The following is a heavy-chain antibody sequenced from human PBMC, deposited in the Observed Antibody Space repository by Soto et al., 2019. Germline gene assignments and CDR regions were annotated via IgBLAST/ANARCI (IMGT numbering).Heavy chain of an antibody. CDR2: ISGLGNRV. CDR3: AKAELGMDDRDI. CDR1: GFTFNKHA. J-gene: IGHJ3*02. V-gene: IGHV3-23*01. Sequence: EVQLLESGGELVQPGGSLRLSCEASGFTFNKHAMNWVRQAPGKGLEWVSSISGLGNRVYYADSVKGRFTISRDNSKNTVYLHMSSLRAEDTAIFYCAKAELGMDDRDIWGPGTMVTVSS. D-gene: IGHD3-10*01.